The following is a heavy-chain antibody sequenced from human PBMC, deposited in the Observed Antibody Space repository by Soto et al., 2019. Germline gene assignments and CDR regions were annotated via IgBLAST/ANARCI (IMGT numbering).Heavy chain of an antibody. Sequence: GGSLRLSCAASGFTFSSYAMSWVRQAPGKGLEWVSAISGSGGSTYYADSVKGRFTISRDNSKNTLYLQMNSLRAEDTAVYYCAKILARDGYYGSGGRGFDYWGQGTLVTVSS. CDR1: GFTFSSYA. J-gene: IGHJ4*02. CDR3: AKILARDGYYGSGGRGFDY. V-gene: IGHV3-23*01. CDR2: ISGSGGST. D-gene: IGHD3-10*01.